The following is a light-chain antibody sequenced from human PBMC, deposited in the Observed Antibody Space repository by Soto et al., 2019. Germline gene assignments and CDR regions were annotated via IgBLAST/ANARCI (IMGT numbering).Light chain of an antibody. CDR3: QQYDNWPPCT. V-gene: IGKV3-15*01. CDR2: DTS. Sequence: EIVMTQSPATLSVSPGERVTLSCRASQSVSRFLAWYQQRPGQAPRLLIYDTSTRATGVPARFSGSGSGTELSLTISSLQSEDFVVYYCQQYDNWPPCTFGQGTKLEVK. J-gene: IGKJ2*02. CDR1: QSVSRF.